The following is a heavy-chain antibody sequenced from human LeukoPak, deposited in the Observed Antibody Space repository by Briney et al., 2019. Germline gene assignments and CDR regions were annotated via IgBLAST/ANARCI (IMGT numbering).Heavy chain of an antibody. Sequence: GRSLRLSCAASGFTFSIYAMHWVRQAPGKGLEWVAIISYDGTNKNYADSVKGRFTVSRDNSKNTLYLQMNSLRPEDTAVYYCARGYDFVVFPKGHDYGGREPLVTVSS. CDR2: ISYDGTNK. J-gene: IGHJ4*02. D-gene: IGHD3/OR15-3a*01. CDR1: GFTFSIYA. V-gene: IGHV3-30*01. CDR3: ARGYDFVVFPKGHDY.